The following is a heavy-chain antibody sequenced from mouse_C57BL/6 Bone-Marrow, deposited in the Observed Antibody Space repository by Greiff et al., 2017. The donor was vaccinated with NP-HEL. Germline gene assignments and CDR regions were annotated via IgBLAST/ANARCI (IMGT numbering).Heavy chain of an antibody. CDR2: IWRGGST. J-gene: IGHJ1*03. D-gene: IGHD1-1*01. CDR3: AKKGIYYYGHWYFDV. Sequence: QVQLKQSGPGLVQPSQSLSITCTVSGFSLTSYGVHWVRQSPGKGLEWLGVIWRGGSTDYNAAFMSRLSITKDNSKSQVFFKMNSLQADDTAIYYCAKKGIYYYGHWYFDVWGTGTTVTVSS. CDR1: GFSLTSYG. V-gene: IGHV2-5*01.